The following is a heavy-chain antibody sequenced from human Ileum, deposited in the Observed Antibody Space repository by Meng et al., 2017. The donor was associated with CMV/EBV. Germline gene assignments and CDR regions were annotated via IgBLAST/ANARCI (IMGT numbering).Heavy chain of an antibody. CDR2: INSNSHYI. D-gene: IGHD4-11*01. J-gene: IGHJ4*02. Sequence: SCVASGYNFGGYSMNWVRQRPGKGLEWVSSINSNSHYIYYADSVEGRFTISRDNAKNSLYLQMKSLSVEDTAVYYCARYNDFTNSYWGQGTLVTGYS. CDR1: GYNFGGYS. CDR3: ARYNDFTNSY. V-gene: IGHV3-21*01.